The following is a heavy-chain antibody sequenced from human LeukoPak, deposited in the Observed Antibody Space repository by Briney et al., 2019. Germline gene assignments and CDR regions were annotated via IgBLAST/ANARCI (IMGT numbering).Heavy chain of an antibody. J-gene: IGHJ4*02. D-gene: IGHD6-13*01. CDR1: GFTFSSYA. CDR2: ISGSGGST. Sequence: GGSLRLSCAASGFTFSSYAMSWVRQAPGKGLEWVSAISGSGGSTYYADSVKGRLTISRDNSKDTLYLQKNSLRAEDTAVYFCAKLRETAGTGQANYWGQGTLVTVSS. V-gene: IGHV3-23*01. CDR3: AKLRETAGTGQANY.